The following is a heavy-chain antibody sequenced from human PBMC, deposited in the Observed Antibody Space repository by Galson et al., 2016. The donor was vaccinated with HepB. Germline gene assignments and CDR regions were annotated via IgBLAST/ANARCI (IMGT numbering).Heavy chain of an antibody. CDR2: SIPVFGSA. J-gene: IGHJ5*01. CDR3: ARPKGYSNSWFAGFDS. Sequence: LEWMGGSIPVFGSANYAQKFQDRVTITADESTSTAYLELSSLRSDDTAVYYCARPKGYSNSWFAGFDSWGQGTLVTVSS. V-gene: IGHV1-69*01. D-gene: IGHD5-18*01.